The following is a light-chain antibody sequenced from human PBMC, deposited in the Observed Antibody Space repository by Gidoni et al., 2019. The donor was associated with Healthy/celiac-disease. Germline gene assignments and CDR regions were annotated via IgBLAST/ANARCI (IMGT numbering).Light chain of an antibody. CDR3: HQYNNWPPVT. CDR2: GAS. CDR1: QRVRSN. V-gene: IGKV3D-15*01. J-gene: IGKJ3*01. Sequence: EIVMTQSPATMTVSPGERATLSCRARQRVRSNLAWYQQKPGQAPRRSIYGASTRATGIPARFSCSGSGTEFTFTISSLQSEEFALYYCHQYNNWPPVTFGPGTKVDIK.